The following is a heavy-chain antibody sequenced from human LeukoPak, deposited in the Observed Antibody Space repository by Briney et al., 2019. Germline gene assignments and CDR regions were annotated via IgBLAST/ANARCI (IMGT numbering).Heavy chain of an antibody. Sequence: GGSLRLSCAASGFTFRTYTINWVRQGPGKGLEWVSSISSDNNILYADSVNGRFTISRDNAKNSLSLQMQSLRAEGTAMYYCTRCYGDPNGFDYWGQGTMVTVSS. J-gene: IGHJ3*01. D-gene: IGHD4-17*01. CDR2: ISSDNNI. V-gene: IGHV3-21*06. CDR1: GFTFRTYT. CDR3: TRCYGDPNGFDY.